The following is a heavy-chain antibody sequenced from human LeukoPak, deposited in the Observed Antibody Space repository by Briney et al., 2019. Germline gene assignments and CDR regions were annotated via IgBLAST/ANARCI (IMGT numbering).Heavy chain of an antibody. J-gene: IGHJ2*01. V-gene: IGHV1-18*01. CDR3: ARVEGLGGPGGDYSNWYFDL. Sequence: ASVKVSCKASGYTFTSYGISWVRQAPGQGLEWMGWISAYNGNTNYAQKLQGRVTMTTDTSTSTAYMELRSLRSDDTAVYYCARVEGLGGPGGDYSNWYFDLWGRGTLVTVSS. CDR1: GYTFTSYG. D-gene: IGHD1-26*01. CDR2: ISAYNGNT.